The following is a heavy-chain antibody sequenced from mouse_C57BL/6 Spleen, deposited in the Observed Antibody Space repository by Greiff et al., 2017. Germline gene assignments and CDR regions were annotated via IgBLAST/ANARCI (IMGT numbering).Heavy chain of an antibody. CDR3: ASYYDYLFDY. Sequence: EVKLVESGGGLVKPGGSLKLSCAASGFTFSSYAMSWVRQTPEKRLEWVATISDGGSYTYYPDNVKGRFTISRDNAKNNLYLQMSHLKSEDTAMYYCASYYDYLFDYWGQGTTRTVSS. J-gene: IGHJ2*01. V-gene: IGHV5-4*03. CDR2: ISDGGSYT. D-gene: IGHD2-4*01. CDR1: GFTFSSYA.